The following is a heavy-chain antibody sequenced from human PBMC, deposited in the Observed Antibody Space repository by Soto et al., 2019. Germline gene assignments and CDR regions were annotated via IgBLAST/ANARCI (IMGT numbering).Heavy chain of an antibody. J-gene: IGHJ4*02. CDR1: GGSFSAYY. D-gene: IGHD3-22*01. V-gene: IGHV4-34*01. CDR2: INHSGGT. CDR3: ARGSVDTVASSGFYEY. Sequence: PSETLSLTCAVYGGSFSAYYWSWIRQPPGKGLEWIGEINHSGGTSYNPSLKSRVTISVDTSKSQFSLKLTSVTAADRAVYYCARGSVDTVASSGFYEYWRQRTPVSVSS.